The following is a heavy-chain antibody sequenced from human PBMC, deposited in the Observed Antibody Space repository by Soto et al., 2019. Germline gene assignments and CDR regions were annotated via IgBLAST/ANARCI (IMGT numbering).Heavy chain of an antibody. CDR1: GSTFTSYG. CDR3: ARDPGVTYYYGSGPYGMDV. V-gene: IGHV1-18*01. D-gene: IGHD3-10*01. J-gene: IGHJ6*02. Sequence: ASVKVSCKASGSTFTSYGISWVRQAPGQGLEWMGWISAYNGNTNYAQKLQGRVTMTTDTSTSTAYMELRSLRSDDTAVYSCARDPGVTYYYGSGPYGMDVWGQGATVTVSS. CDR2: ISAYNGNT.